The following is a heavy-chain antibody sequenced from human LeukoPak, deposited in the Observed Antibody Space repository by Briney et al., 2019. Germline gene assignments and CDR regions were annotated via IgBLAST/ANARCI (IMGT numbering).Heavy chain of an antibody. J-gene: IGHJ4*02. CDR2: ISYDGSNK. CDR3: ARGVRPTVMFDY. Sequence: GGSLRLSCAASGFTFSSYAMHWVRQAPGKGLEWVAVISYDGSNKYYADSVKGRFTISRDNSKNTLYLQMNSLRAEDTAVYYCARGVRPTVMFDYWGQGTLVTVSS. D-gene: IGHD4-17*01. CDR1: GFTFSSYA. V-gene: IGHV3-30-3*01.